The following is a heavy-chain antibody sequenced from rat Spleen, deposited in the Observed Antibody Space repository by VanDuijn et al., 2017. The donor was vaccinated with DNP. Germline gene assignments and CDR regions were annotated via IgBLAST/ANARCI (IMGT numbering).Heavy chain of an antibody. CDR2: INTDGGST. CDR3: AKDRQGGYAMDA. V-gene: IGHV5-58*01. CDR1: GFTFSDYN. J-gene: IGHJ4*01. Sequence: EVQLVESGGDLVQPGRSLKLSCVASGFTFSDYNMAWVRQAPKKGLEWVASINTDGGSTYYPDSVKGRFTISRDNAGNTIYLQMNSLGSEDTATYYCAKDRQGGYAMDAWGQGTSVTVSS.